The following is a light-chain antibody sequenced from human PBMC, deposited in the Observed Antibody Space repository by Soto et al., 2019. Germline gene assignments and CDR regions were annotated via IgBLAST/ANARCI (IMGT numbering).Light chain of an antibody. CDR1: QSVSSN. CDR3: QQYNNWPPLT. V-gene: IGKV3-15*01. CDR2: GAS. Sequence: EIVMTQSPATLSVSPGERATLSCRASQSVSSNLAWYQQKPGQAPRLLIYGASTRATGIPARFSGSGSGTAFTLTISSLQSEDFGVYYWQQYNNWPPLTFGGGTKVEIK. J-gene: IGKJ4*01.